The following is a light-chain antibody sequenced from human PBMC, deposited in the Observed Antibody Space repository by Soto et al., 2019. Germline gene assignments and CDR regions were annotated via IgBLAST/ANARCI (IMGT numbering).Light chain of an antibody. CDR2: DDN. V-gene: IGLV1-51*01. J-gene: IGLJ1*01. CDR1: SSNIGGNS. Sequence: QSAMTQPPSVSAAPGQKVTISCSGSSSNIGGNSVSWYQQLPGTAPKLLIYDDNKRPSGIPDRFSGSKSGTSATLGITGFQTGDEADYYCASWDSSLSAYVFGTGTKLTVL. CDR3: ASWDSSLSAYV.